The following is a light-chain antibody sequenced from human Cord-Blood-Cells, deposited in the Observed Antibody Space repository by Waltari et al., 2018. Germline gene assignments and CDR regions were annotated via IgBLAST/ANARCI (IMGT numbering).Light chain of an antibody. V-gene: IGLV2-23*02. CDR1: SSDVGSYNL. J-gene: IGLJ3*02. CDR2: EVS. CDR3: CSYAGSSTCV. Sequence: QSALTQPASVSGSPGQSITISCTGTSSDVGSYNLVSWYQQHPGKAPKLMIYEVSKRPSWVSNRFSGSKSGNTASLTISGLQAEDEADYYCCSYAGSSTCVFGGGTKLTVL.